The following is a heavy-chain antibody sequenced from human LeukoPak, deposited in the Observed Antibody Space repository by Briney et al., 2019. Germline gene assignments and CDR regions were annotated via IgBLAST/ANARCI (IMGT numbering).Heavy chain of an antibody. CDR1: GFTFSMYW. CDR2: IKSDGST. J-gene: IGHJ1*01. V-gene: IGHV3-74*01. D-gene: IGHD3-22*01. Sequence: GGSLRLSCAASGFTFSMYWMHWVRQAPGKGLVWVSRIKSDGSTNYADSVKGRFTISRDNAKNTVSLQMNSLRAEDTGVYYCARAPSEIGGYYPEYFRHWGQGTLVTVSS. CDR3: ARAPSEIGGYYPEYFRH.